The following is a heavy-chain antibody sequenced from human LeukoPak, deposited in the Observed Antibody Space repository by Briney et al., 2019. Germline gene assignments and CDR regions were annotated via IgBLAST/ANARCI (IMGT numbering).Heavy chain of an antibody. J-gene: IGHJ6*03. CDR2: ISYDGSNK. D-gene: IGHD3-16*02. Sequence: GGSLRLSCAASGFTFSSYAMHWVRQAPGEGLEWVAVISYDGSNKYYADSVKGRFTISRDNSKNTLYLQMNSLRAEDTAVYYCARQESSYDYVWGSYRYYYYYYMDVWGKGTTVTVSS. CDR1: GFTFSSYA. V-gene: IGHV3-30-3*01. CDR3: ARQESSYDYVWGSYRYYYYYYMDV.